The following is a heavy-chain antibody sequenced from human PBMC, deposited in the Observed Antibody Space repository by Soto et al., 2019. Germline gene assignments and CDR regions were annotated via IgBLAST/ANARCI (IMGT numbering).Heavy chain of an antibody. J-gene: IGHJ4*02. Sequence: GWSLRLSCASSVFTFISYAMSWVRQAPGKGLEWVSAISGSGGSTYYADSVKGRFTISRDNSKNTLYLQMNSLRAEDTAVYYCAKLGGGSYYFYWGQGTLVTVSS. CDR3: AKLGGGSYYFY. D-gene: IGHD1-26*01. CDR1: VFTFISYA. V-gene: IGHV3-23*01. CDR2: ISGSGGST.